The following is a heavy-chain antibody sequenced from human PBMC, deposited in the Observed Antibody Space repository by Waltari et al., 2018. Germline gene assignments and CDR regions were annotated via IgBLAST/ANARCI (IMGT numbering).Heavy chain of an antibody. Sequence: QVQLQQWGAGLLKPSETLSLTCAVYGGSFSGYYWSWIRQPPGKGLEWIGEINHSGSTNYNPSLKSRVTISADTSKNQFSLKLSSVTAADTAVYYCARGIGYSSSYFDYWGQGTLVTVSS. V-gene: IGHV4-34*01. CDR3: ARGIGYSSSYFDY. CDR1: GGSFSGYY. J-gene: IGHJ4*02. D-gene: IGHD6-6*01. CDR2: INHSGST.